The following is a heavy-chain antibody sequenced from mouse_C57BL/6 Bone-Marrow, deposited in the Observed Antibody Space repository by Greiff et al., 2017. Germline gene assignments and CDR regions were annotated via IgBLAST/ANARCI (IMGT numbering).Heavy chain of an antibody. CDR1: GFNIKDDY. V-gene: IGHV14-4*01. Sequence: EVQLQQSGAELVRPGASVKLSCTASGFNIKDDYMHWVKQRPEQGLEWIGWIDPENGDTEYAAKFQGKDTITADTSSHTAYLQLRSLTSEDTAVYYCTNYGNYPWFAYWGQGTLVTVSA. CDR3: TNYGNYPWFAY. D-gene: IGHD2-1*01. J-gene: IGHJ3*01. CDR2: IDPENGDT.